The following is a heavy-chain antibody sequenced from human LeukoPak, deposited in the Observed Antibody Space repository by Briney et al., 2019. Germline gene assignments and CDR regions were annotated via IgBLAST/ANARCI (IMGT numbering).Heavy chain of an antibody. Sequence: GGSLRLSCAASGFTFSSYGMHWVRQAPGKGLEWVAVISYDGSNKFYADSVKGRCTISRDNSRNTLYLQMNSLRAEDTAVYYCAKKLHDSYNLANDYWGQGTLVTVSS. CDR1: GFTFSSYG. D-gene: IGHD3-22*01. CDR2: ISYDGSNK. J-gene: IGHJ4*02. CDR3: AKKLHDSYNLANDY. V-gene: IGHV3-30*18.